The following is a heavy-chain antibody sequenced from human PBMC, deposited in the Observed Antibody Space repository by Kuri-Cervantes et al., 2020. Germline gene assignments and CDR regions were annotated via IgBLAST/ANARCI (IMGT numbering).Heavy chain of an antibody. CDR1: GGTFSSYA. CDR3: ARDIFGDYSASGTYYERGNAFNI. Sequence: ASVKVSCKASGGTFSSYAISWVRQAPGQGLEWMGWINPNSGGTNYAQKFQGRVTMTRDTPISTAYMELSRLRSDDTAVYYCARDIFGDYSASGTYYERGNAFNIWGQGTMVTVSS. J-gene: IGHJ3*02. V-gene: IGHV1-2*02. D-gene: IGHD3-10*01. CDR2: INPNSGGT.